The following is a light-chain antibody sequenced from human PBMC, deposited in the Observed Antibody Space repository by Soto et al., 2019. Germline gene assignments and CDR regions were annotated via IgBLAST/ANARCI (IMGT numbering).Light chain of an antibody. Sequence: EIVLTQSPGTLSLSPGKRATLSCRASQSITNSYLAWYQQKPGQAPRLLVYGASSRATDIPDRFSGSGSGTDFTLTISRLEPEDFAVYYCQQYGSSRFTFGPGTKVDVK. J-gene: IGKJ3*01. CDR2: GAS. V-gene: IGKV3-20*01. CDR3: QQYGSSRFT. CDR1: QSITNSY.